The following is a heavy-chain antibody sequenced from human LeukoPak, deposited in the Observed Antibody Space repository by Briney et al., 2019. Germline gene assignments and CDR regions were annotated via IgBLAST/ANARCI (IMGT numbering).Heavy chain of an antibody. J-gene: IGHJ4*02. CDR2: TGSMGSTI. CDR1: GFSFNIYS. V-gene: IGHV3-48*01. CDR3: ARVGGRGIDY. Sequence: GGSLRLSCSASGFSFNIYSMSWVRQSPGKGLEWIAYTGSMGSTIHYADSVKGRFTISRDNAKESLYLQMDTLRGDDTAVYYCARVGGRGIDYWGQGSLVSVSS.